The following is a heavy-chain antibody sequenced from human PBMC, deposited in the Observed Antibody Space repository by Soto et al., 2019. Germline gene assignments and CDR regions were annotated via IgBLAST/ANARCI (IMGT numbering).Heavy chain of an antibody. Sequence: ASVKVSCKASGYIFSSYGFSWVRQAPGQGLEWMGWVDSDNSHTQYAQNFQGRVTMTTDTSTSTAYMEVRSLRSDDTAVYYCARALRHLVVVPDFDFWGQGTLVTVSS. CDR3: ARALRHLVVVPDFDF. CDR2: VDSDNSHT. D-gene: IGHD2-21*01. CDR1: GYIFSSYG. J-gene: IGHJ4*02. V-gene: IGHV1-18*01.